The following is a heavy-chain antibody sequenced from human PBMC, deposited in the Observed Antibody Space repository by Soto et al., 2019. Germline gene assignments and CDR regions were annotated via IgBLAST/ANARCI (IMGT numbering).Heavy chain of an antibody. D-gene: IGHD2-2*02. J-gene: IGHJ2*01. Sequence: QVQLQQWGAGLLKPSETLSLTCVVYGGSFGGYYWTWFRQPPGMGLEWIGEINHSGSTNFNPSLKSRVTVSIDPSTNLFSLKPASVTAADTAVYYCARYTTSPMWYFDLWGRGTLVTVSS. CDR1: GGSFGGYY. CDR3: ARYTTSPMWYFDL. V-gene: IGHV4-34*01. CDR2: INHSGST.